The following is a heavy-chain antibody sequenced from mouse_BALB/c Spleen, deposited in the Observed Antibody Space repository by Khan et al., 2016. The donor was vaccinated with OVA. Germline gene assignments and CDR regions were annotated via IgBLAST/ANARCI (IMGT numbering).Heavy chain of an antibody. J-gene: IGHJ4*01. V-gene: IGHV1S41*01. CDR1: GYTFTSYW. D-gene: IGHD1-1*01. Sequence: DLVKPGASVKLSCKASGYTFTSYWINWIKQRPGQGLEWIGRIAPGSGSTYYHEMFKGKATLTVDTSSRTAYIQLSSLSSEDSAVYFCARENYYGSSRYAMDYWGQGTSVTVSA. CDR2: IAPGSGST. CDR3: ARENYYGSSRYAMDY.